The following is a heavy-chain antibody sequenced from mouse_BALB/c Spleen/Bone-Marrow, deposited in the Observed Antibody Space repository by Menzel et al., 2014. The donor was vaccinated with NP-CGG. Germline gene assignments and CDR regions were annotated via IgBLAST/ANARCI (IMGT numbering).Heavy chain of an antibody. J-gene: IGHJ2*01. CDR1: GYTFTSYW. Sequence: VQLQQSGAELVRPGASVKLSCKASGYTFTSYWTNWVKQRPGQGLEWIGNIYPSDNYTNYNQKFKDEATLTVDKSSSTAYMQLSSPTSEDSAVYYCTRTYEYFDYWGQGTTLTVSS. V-gene: IGHV1-69*02. CDR2: IYPSDNYT. CDR3: TRTYEYFDY. D-gene: IGHD2-3*01.